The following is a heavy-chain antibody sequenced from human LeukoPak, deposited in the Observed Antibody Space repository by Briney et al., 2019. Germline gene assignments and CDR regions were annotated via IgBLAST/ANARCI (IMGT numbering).Heavy chain of an antibody. CDR1: GYTFTGYY. V-gene: IGHV1-2*04. CDR3: ARGSHYYGSGSSSDFDY. J-gene: IGHJ4*02. D-gene: IGHD3-10*01. CDR2: INPNSGGT. Sequence: ASVTVSFTASGYTFTGYYMHWVRQAPGQGLEWMGWINPNSGGTNYAQKFQGWVTMTRDTSISTAYMKLSRLRSDDTAVYYCARGSHYYGSGSSSDFDYWGQGTLVTVSS.